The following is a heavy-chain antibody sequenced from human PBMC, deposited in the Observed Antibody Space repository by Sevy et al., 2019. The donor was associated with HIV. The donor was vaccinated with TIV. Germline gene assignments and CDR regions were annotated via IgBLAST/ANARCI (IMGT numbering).Heavy chain of an antibody. CDR1: GFTVSINY. CDR2: IHSDDTT. D-gene: IGHD5-18*01. V-gene: IGHV3-66*01. Sequence: GESLKISCSASGFTVSINYMTWVRQAPGKGLEWVSVIHSDDTTYHADSVKDRFTISRDNFKNTLYLHMSSLRAEDTAVYYCARGKSGYGYALNYWGQGTLVTVSS. CDR3: ARGKSGYGYALNY. J-gene: IGHJ4*02.